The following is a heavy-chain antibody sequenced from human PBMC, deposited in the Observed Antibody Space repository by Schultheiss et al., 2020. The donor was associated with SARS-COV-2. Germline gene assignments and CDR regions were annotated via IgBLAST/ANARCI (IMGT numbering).Heavy chain of an antibody. CDR2: ISYDGSNK. J-gene: IGHJ6*02. Sequence: GGSLRLSCAASGFTFSSYAMSWVRQAPGKGLEWVAVISYDGSNKYYADSVKGRFTISRDNSKNTLYLQMNSLKTEDTAVYYCTTPLQSVSYYGMDVWGQGTTVTVSS. CDR1: GFTFSSYA. CDR3: TTPLQSVSYYGMDV. D-gene: IGHD4-11*01. V-gene: IGHV3-30*03.